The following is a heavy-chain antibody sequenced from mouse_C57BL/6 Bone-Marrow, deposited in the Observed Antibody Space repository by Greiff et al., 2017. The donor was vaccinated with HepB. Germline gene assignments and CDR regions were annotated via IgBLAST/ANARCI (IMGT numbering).Heavy chain of an antibody. V-gene: IGHV1-69*01. CDR2: IDPSDSYT. J-gene: IGHJ4*01. D-gene: IGHD3-2*02. Sequence: VQLQQPGAELVMPGASVKLSCKASGYTFTSYWMHWVKQRPGQGLEWIGEIDPSDSYTNYNQKFKGKSTLTVDKSSSTAYMQLSRLTSEDSAVYYCARWAAQATVRAMDYWGQGTSVTVSS. CDR3: ARWAAQATVRAMDY. CDR1: GYTFTSYW.